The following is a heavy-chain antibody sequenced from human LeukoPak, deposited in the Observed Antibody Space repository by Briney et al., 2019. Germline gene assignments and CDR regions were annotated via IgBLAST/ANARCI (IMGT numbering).Heavy chain of an antibody. V-gene: IGHV3-7*01. Sequence: GGSLRLSCAASGFTFSSYWMSWVRQAPGKGLEWVANTKQDGSEKYYVDSVKGRFTISRDNAKNSLYLQMNSLRAEDTAVYYCAREGSSGPRRTWFDPWGQGTLVTVSS. CDR1: GFTFSSYW. D-gene: IGHD6-19*01. CDR3: AREGSSGPRRTWFDP. CDR2: TKQDGSEK. J-gene: IGHJ5*02.